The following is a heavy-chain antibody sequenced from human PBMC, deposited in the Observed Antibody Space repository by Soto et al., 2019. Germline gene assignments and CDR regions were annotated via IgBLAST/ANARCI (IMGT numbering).Heavy chain of an antibody. J-gene: IGHJ4*02. D-gene: IGHD3-22*01. CDR1: VGTFSSYA. CDR3: ARDICSSGYSEEDDY. Sequence: QVQLVQSGAEVKKPGYAVKVSCKASVGTFSSYAISWVRQAPGQGLEWMGWFIPIFGTANSAQKFQGRGTITADESTSTAYMELSSVRSEDTALYYCARDICSSGYSEEDDYWGQGPLVTVSS. V-gene: IGHV1-69*01. CDR2: FIPIFGTA.